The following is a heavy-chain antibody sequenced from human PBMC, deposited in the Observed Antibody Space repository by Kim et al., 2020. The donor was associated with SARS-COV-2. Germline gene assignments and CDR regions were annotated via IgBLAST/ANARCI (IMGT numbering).Heavy chain of an antibody. D-gene: IGHD5-18*01. V-gene: IGHV4-39*07. CDR3: AGDRGYSYGY. Sequence: SETLSLTCTVSGGSISSSSYYWGWIRQPPGKGLEWFGSIYYSGSTYYNPSLKSRVTISVDTSKNQFSLKLSSVTAADTAVYYFAGDRGYSYGYWGQGTLVTVSS. CDR2: IYYSGST. J-gene: IGHJ4*02. CDR1: GGSISSSSYY.